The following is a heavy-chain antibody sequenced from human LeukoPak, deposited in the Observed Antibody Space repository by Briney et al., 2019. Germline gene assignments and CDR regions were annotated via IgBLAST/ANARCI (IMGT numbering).Heavy chain of an antibody. CDR3: ASGRLGSSGYYFGFDY. D-gene: IGHD3-22*01. V-gene: IGHV1-69*13. CDR1: GGTFSSYA. J-gene: IGHJ4*02. CDR2: SIPIFGTA. Sequence: GASVKVSCKASGGTFSSYAISWVRQAPGQGLEWMGGSIPIFGTANYAQKFQGRVTITADESTSTAYMELSSLRSEDTAVYYCASGRLGSSGYYFGFDYWGQGTLVTVSS.